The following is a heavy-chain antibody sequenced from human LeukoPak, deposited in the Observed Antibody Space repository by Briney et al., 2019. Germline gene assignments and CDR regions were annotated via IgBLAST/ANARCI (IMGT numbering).Heavy chain of an antibody. J-gene: IGHJ5*02. CDR3: ARDRPHHGAYPLFDP. CDR2: LKEDGSEK. V-gene: IGHV3-7*01. CDR1: RFHINNHW. D-gene: IGHD4-17*01. Sequence: GGSLRLPCAAPRFHINNHWMSWGRQAPGKGLEWGANLKEDGSEKYYVDSVKGRFTISSDNAKNSLYLQMNSLRAEDTAVYYCARDRPHHGAYPLFDPWGQGTLVTVSS.